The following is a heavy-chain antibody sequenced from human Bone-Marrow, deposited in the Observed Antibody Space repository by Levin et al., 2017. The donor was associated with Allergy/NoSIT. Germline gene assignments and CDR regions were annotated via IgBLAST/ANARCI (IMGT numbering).Heavy chain of an antibody. CDR3: ARVQRPYYYGSGSSLPDY. CDR1: GFTFSSYS. V-gene: IGHV3-48*01. J-gene: IGHJ4*02. Sequence: GESLKISCAASGFTFSSYSMNWVRQAPGKGLEWVSYISSSSSTIYYADSVKGRFTISRDNAKNSLYLQMNSLRAEDTAVYYCARVQRPYYYGSGSSLPDYWGQGTLVTVSS. D-gene: IGHD3-10*01. CDR2: ISSSSSTI.